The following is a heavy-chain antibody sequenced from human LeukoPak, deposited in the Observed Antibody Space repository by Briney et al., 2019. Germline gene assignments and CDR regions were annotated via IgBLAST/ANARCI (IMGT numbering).Heavy chain of an antibody. CDR2: VSAYADDT. V-gene: IGHV1-18*01. J-gene: IGHJ4*02. CDR3: ARGSDAYYGSGSYYVGWG. Sequence: GASVKVSCKASGYTFTNYGISWVRQAPGQGLEWMGWVSAYADDTNYVQKFRGRITMATDTSTSTAYVELRSLRSDDTAVYYCARGSDAYYGSGSYYVGWGWGQGTLVTVSS. D-gene: IGHD3-10*01. CDR1: GYTFTNYG.